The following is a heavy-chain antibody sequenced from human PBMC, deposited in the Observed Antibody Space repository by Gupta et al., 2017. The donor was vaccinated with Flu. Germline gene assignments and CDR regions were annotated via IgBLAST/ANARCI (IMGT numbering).Heavy chain of an antibody. Sequence: QVQLQESGPGLAKPSETLFLTCTVSGGSLSNYHRGWIRQPPGKGLEWIAYFQYTGSTTYSPSLESRVTISVDASENQFSLKLTSVTAADTAVYYCARSESGNDSGDYWGQGALVTVSS. CDR3: ARSESGNDSGDY. D-gene: IGHD5-12*01. CDR2: FQYTGST. J-gene: IGHJ4*02. CDR1: GGSLSNYH. V-gene: IGHV4-59*08.